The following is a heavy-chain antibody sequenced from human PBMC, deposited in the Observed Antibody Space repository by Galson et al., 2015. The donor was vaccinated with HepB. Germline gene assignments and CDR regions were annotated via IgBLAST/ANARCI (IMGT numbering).Heavy chain of an antibody. CDR1: GFPFSSYA. D-gene: IGHD5-18*01. CDR2: ISFDGSYK. Sequence: SLRLSCAASGFPFSSYAMHWVRQAPGKGLEWVTLISFDGSYKYYAGSVKGRFTVSRDNAENILYLQMNRLRGDDTAVYYCAKPPRYGLRLVVDYWGQGALVTVSS. V-gene: IGHV3-30*18. CDR3: AKPPRYGLRLVVDY. J-gene: IGHJ4*02.